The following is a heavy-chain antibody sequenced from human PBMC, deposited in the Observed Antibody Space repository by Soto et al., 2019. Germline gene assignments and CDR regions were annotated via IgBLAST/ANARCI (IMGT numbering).Heavy chain of an antibody. J-gene: IGHJ4*02. Sequence: GGSLRLSCAASGFTFSSYGMHWVRQAPGKGLEWVAVISYDGSNKYYADSVKGRFTISRDNSKNTLYLQMNSLRAEDTVVYYCAKVNHLIQLWSIDYGGQGTLVTVSS. CDR3: AKVNHLIQLWSIDY. D-gene: IGHD5-18*01. CDR2: ISYDGSNK. CDR1: GFTFSSYG. V-gene: IGHV3-30*18.